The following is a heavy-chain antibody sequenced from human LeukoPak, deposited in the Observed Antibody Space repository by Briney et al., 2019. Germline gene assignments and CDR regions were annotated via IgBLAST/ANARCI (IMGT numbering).Heavy chain of an antibody. CDR1: GYTFTSYG. CDR2: ISAYNGNT. J-gene: IGHJ3*02. CDR3: AREGWELQTDAFDT. Sequence: ASAKVSCKASGYTFTSYGISWVRQAPGQGLEWMGWISAYNGNTHYAQKLQGRVTMTTDTSTTTAYMELRSLRSDDTAIYYCAREGWELQTDAFDTWGQGTMVTVSS. D-gene: IGHD1-26*01. V-gene: IGHV1-18*01.